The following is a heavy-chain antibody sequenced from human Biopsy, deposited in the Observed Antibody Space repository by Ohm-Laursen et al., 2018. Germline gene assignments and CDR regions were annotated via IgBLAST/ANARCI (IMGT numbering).Heavy chain of an antibody. CDR1: GYTFTNYY. CDR2: INPSGSDA. D-gene: IGHD1-14*01. V-gene: IGHV1-46*01. Sequence: ASVKVSCKASGYTFTNYYMHWVRQAPGQGLEWMGIINPSGSDATYAQKFQGRVTMTRDTSTSTAYMDLSSLRSDDTAVYYCVKQWGGYNFDSWGQGTLVTVSS. J-gene: IGHJ5*01. CDR3: VKQWGGYNFDS.